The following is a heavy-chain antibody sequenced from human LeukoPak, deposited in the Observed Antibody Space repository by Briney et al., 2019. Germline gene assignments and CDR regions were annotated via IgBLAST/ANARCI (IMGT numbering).Heavy chain of an antibody. D-gene: IGHD4-17*01. CDR1: GYTFTGYY. CDR3: ARELSTTVTDGGFDP. Sequence: ASVKVSCKASGYTFTGYYFHWVRQAPGQGLEWMGIINPSGGSTSYAQKFQGRVTMTRDTSTSTVYMELSSLRSEDTAVYYCARELSTTVTDGGFDPWGQGTLVTVSS. CDR2: INPSGGST. J-gene: IGHJ5*02. V-gene: IGHV1-46*01.